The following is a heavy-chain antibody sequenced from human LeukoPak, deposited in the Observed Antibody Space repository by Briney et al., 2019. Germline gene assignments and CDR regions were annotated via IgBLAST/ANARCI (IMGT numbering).Heavy chain of an antibody. Sequence: GGSLRLSCTVSGFTVSSNSMSWVRQAPGKGLEWVSSISSNGDTTYYADSVKGRFTISRDNSKKILYVQMTSLRAEDTAVYYCAKALKILDTSSWYVTWDYWGQGTLVTVSS. D-gene: IGHD6-13*01. CDR1: GFTVSSNS. CDR3: AKALKILDTSSWYVTWDY. J-gene: IGHJ4*02. CDR2: ISSNGDTT. V-gene: IGHV3-23*01.